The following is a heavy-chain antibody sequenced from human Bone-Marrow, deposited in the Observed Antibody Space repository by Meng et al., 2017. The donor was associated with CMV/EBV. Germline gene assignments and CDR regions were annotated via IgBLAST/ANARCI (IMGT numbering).Heavy chain of an antibody. D-gene: IGHD6-6*01. CDR1: GGSISSSSYY. J-gene: IGHJ3*02. CDR3: ARSIAARPGGTPDAFDI. Sequence: SETLSLTCTVSGGSISSSSYYWGWIRQPPGKGLEWIGSIYYSGSTYYNPSLKSRVTISVDTSKNQFSLKLSSVTAADTAVYYCARSIAARPGGTPDAFDIWGQGTMVTV. CDR2: IYYSGST. V-gene: IGHV4-39*07.